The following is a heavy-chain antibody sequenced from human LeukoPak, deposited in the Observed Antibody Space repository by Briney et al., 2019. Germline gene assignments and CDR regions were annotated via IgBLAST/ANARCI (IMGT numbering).Heavy chain of an antibody. J-gene: IGHJ4*02. CDR1: GYTFTSYA. CDR2: INAGNGNT. CDR3: ARDWSPNYYDSSGYPYGEY. D-gene: IGHD3-22*01. Sequence: ASVKVSCKASGYTFTSYAMHWVRQAPGQRLEWMGWINAGNGNTKYSQKFQGRVTITRDTSASTAYMELSSLRSEDTAVYYCARDWSPNYYDSSGYPYGEYWGQGTLVTVSS. V-gene: IGHV1-3*01.